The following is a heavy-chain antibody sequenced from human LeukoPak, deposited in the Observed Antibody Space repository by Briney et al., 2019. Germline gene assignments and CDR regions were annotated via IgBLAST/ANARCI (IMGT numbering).Heavy chain of an antibody. CDR1: GGTFSSYA. V-gene: IGHV1-69*01. D-gene: IGHD5-18*01. CDR2: IIPIFGTA. Sequence: ASVKVSCKASGGTFSSYAISWVRQAPGQGLEWMGGIIPIFGTANYAQKFQGRVTITADESTSTAYMELSSLRSEDTAAYYCARVDTAMAGYYYYYMDVWGKGTTVTVSS. CDR3: ARVDTAMAGYYYYYMDV. J-gene: IGHJ6*03.